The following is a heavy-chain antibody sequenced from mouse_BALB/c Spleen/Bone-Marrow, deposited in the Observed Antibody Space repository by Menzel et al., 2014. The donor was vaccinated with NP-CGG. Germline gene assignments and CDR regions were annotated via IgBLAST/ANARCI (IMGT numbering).Heavy chain of an antibody. V-gene: IGHV1-18*01. CDR2: INPYNGGT. J-gene: IGHJ4*01. Sequence: VQLKESGPELVKPGASMKLSCKASGYSFTGYTMNWVKQSHGKNLEWIGLINPYNGGTSYNQKFKGKATLTVDKSSSTAYMELLSLTSEDSAVYYCARNNDYDEEDYAMDYWGQGTSVTVSS. CDR3: ARNNDYDEEDYAMDY. D-gene: IGHD2-4*01. CDR1: GYSFTGYT.